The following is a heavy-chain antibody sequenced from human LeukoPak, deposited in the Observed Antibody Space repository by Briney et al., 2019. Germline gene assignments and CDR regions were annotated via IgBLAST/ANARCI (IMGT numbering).Heavy chain of an antibody. J-gene: IGHJ4*02. CDR2: ISWNSGSI. CDR1: GCTFDDYA. Sequence: GRSLRLSCAASGCTFDDYAMHWVRQAPGKGLEWVSGISWNSGSIGYADSVKGRFTISRNNAKNSLYLQMNSLRAEDTALYYCAKGPYSSGWLDYWGQGTLVTVSS. CDR3: AKGPYSSGWLDY. V-gene: IGHV3-9*01. D-gene: IGHD6-19*01.